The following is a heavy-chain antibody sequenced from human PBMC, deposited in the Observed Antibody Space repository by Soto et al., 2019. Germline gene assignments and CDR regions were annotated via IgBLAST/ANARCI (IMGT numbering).Heavy chain of an antibody. J-gene: IGHJ6*02. Sequence: QVQLVQSGAEVKKPGSSVKVSCKASGGTFSSYAISWVRQAPGQGLEWMGGIIPIFGTANYAQKFQGRVTITADESTSTAYRELSSLRSEDKAVYYCARDSRVTTDYYYYGMDVWVQGTTVTVSS. D-gene: IGHD4-4*01. CDR1: GGTFSSYA. CDR3: ARDSRVTTDYYYYGMDV. CDR2: IIPIFGTA. V-gene: IGHV1-69*12.